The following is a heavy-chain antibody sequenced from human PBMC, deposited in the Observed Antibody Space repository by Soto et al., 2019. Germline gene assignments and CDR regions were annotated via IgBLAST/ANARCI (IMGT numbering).Heavy chain of an antibody. V-gene: IGHV3-74*03. CDR3: AREAGYCSRTSCYRRAFDT. J-gene: IGHJ3*02. Sequence: EVQLVESGGDLVQPGGSLSLSCEASGFTFSGHWMHWVRQVAGKGLEWVSRINTDGGSSAYADSVKGRFTISRDNAKNTLFLQMNGLRAEDTAVYYCAREAGYCSRTSCYRRAFDTWGQGTTVTVSS. D-gene: IGHD2-2*01. CDR1: GFTFSGHW. CDR2: INTDGGSS.